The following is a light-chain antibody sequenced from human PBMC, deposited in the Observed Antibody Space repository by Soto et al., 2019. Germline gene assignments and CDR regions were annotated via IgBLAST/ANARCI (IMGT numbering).Light chain of an antibody. Sequence: QSALTQPASVSGSPGQSITISCTGTSSDVGGYNYVSWYQPHPGKAPKNIIYEGSNRPSGVSNRFSGSKSGHTASLTISGVQDEDEAEYYCKSYTRKSTGVFGTGTKLTVL. CDR1: SSDVGGYNY. CDR3: KSYTRKSTGV. V-gene: IGLV2-14*01. J-gene: IGLJ1*01. CDR2: EGS.